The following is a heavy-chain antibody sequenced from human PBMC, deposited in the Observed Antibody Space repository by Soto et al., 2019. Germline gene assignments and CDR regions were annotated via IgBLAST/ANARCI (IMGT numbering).Heavy chain of an antibody. Sequence: GGSLRLSCAASGFTFSSYAMSWVRQAPGKGLEWVSAISGSGGSTYYADSVKGRFTISRDNSKNTLYLQMNSLRAEDTAVYYCAKEGRIMITFGEDHVSGNFDYWGQGTLVTVSS. CDR3: AKEGRIMITFGEDHVSGNFDY. D-gene: IGHD3-16*01. CDR2: ISGSGGST. CDR1: GFTFSSYA. J-gene: IGHJ4*02. V-gene: IGHV3-23*01.